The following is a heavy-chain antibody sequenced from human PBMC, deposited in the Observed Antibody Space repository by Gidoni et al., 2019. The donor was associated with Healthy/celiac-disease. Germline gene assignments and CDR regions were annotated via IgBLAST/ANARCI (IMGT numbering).Heavy chain of an antibody. V-gene: IGHV3-15*01. CDR3: TTDLRRYFDWPDY. CDR2: IKSKTDGGTT. D-gene: IGHD3-9*01. CDR1: GSPFSNAW. J-gene: IGHJ4*02. Sequence: EVQLVESGGGLVKPGGSLRLSGAASGSPFSNAWVSWGRQAPGKGREWVGRIKSKTDGGTTDYAAPVKGRFTSSRDDSKNTLYLQMNSLKTEDTAVYYCTTDLRRYFDWPDYWGQGTLVTVSS.